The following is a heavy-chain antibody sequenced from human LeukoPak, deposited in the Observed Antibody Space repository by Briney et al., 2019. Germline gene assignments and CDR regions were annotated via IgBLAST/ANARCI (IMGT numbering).Heavy chain of an antibody. CDR2: INQDGSEK. V-gene: IGHV3-7*01. CDR3: ARFVWFDP. J-gene: IGHJ5*02. Sequence: GGSLRLSCAASGFIFSSYLMSWVRQAPGKGLEWVANINQDGSEKYYVDSVKGRFTISRDNAKNSLYLQMNSLRAEDTAVYYCARFVWFDPRGQGTLVTVSS. CDR1: GFIFSSYL.